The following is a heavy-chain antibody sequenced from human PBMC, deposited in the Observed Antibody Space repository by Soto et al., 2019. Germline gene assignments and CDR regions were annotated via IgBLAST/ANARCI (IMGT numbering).Heavy chain of an antibody. Sequence: EVQLLESGGALVQPGGSLRLSCAASGFTFSSYAMSWVRQAPGKGLEWVSTISGSGGSTYYADSVKGRFTISRDNSKNTLYLQMNSLSAGDTAVYYCAKYNDYVWGSYRNPLDYWGQGTLVTVSS. CDR1: GFTFSSYA. CDR3: AKYNDYVWGSYRNPLDY. V-gene: IGHV3-23*01. J-gene: IGHJ4*02. CDR2: ISGSGGST. D-gene: IGHD3-16*02.